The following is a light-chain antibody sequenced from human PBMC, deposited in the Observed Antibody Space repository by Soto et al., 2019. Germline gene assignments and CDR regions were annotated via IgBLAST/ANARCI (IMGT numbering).Light chain of an antibody. CDR1: SSNIGAGYD. J-gene: IGLJ1*01. Sequence: QSVLTQPPSVSGAPRQRVTISCTGSSSNIGAGYDVHWYQQFPGTAPKLLIYGNSNRPSGVPDRFSGSKSGSSASLAITGLQAEDEADYYCQSYDSSLSVYVFGTGTQLTVL. CDR3: QSYDSSLSVYV. CDR2: GNS. V-gene: IGLV1-40*01.